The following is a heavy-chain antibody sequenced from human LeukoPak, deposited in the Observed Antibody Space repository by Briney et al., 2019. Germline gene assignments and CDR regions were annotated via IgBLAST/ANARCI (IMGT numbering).Heavy chain of an antibody. V-gene: IGHV1-18*04. CDR2: ISAYNGNT. CDR1: GYTFTTYG. CDR3: ARGLDILTAYYSGY. J-gene: IGHJ4*02. D-gene: IGHD3-9*01. Sequence: GASVRVSCKPSGYTFTTYGISWVRQAPGQGLEWMGWISAYNGNTDYAQKSQGRVTMTTDTSTSTAYMELRSLRSDDTAVYYCARGLDILTAYYSGYWGREPWSPSPQ.